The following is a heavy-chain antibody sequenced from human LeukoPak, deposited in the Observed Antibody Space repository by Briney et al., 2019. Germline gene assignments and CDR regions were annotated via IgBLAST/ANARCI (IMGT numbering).Heavy chain of an antibody. CDR2: IYPGDSDT. Sequence: GASLMISCKCSGYSFSNSWIAWVRPMPGKGLEVMGIIYPGDSDTRYSPSFQGQVTTSADKSISTAYLQWSSLKASDTAMYYCARAKQWLATDAFDIWGQGTMVTVSS. CDR1: GYSFSNSW. J-gene: IGHJ3*02. V-gene: IGHV5-51*01. D-gene: IGHD6-19*01. CDR3: ARAKQWLATDAFDI.